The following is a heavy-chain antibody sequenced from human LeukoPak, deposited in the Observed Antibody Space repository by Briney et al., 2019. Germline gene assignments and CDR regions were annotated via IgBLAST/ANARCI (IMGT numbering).Heavy chain of an antibody. V-gene: IGHV4-34*01. D-gene: IGHD4-23*01. CDR3: AMGRFRRWGY. Sequence: SETLSLTCAVYGGSFSGYYWSWIRQPPGKGLEWIGEINHSGSTNYSPSLKSRVTTSVDTSKNQFSLKLSSVTAADTAVYYCAMGRFRRWGYWGQGTLVTVSS. J-gene: IGHJ4*02. CDR2: INHSGST. CDR1: GGSFSGYY.